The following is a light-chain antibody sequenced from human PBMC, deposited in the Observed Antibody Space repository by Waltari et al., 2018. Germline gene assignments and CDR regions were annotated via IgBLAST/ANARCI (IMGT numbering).Light chain of an antibody. Sequence: QSALTQPPSASGSPGQSVTMSCTGTSSDVGGYNYVSWYQQHPGTVPKLIIYEVSERPAGVPHLFSGSKSGNTASLTVSGLQAEDEADYYCSSYAGSNSHVFGTGTRVTVL. CDR2: EVS. V-gene: IGLV2-8*01. J-gene: IGLJ1*01. CDR3: SSYAGSNSHV. CDR1: SSDVGGYNY.